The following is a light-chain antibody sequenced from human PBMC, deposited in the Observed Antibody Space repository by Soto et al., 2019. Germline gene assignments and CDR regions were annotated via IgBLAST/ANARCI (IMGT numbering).Light chain of an antibody. CDR2: GTT. Sequence: EIVLTQSPGTVALSPGQRATLSCRASQSADINYVAWYQQKPGLAPRLIIYGTTRRATGIPDRFSGSGSGTHFTLTINTVEPEDFAVYYCQQYGSSPFTFGQGTKLEIK. CDR3: QQYGSSPFT. CDR1: QSADINY. V-gene: IGKV3-20*01. J-gene: IGKJ2*01.